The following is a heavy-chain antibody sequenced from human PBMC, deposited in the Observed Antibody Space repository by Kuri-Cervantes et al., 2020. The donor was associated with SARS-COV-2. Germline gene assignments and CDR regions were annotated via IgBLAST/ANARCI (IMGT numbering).Heavy chain of an antibody. D-gene: IGHD6-13*01. J-gene: IGHJ3*02. CDR2: IYWDDDK. Sequence: SGPTLVKPTQTLTLTCTFSGFSLSTSGVGVGWIRQPPGKALEWLALIYWDDDKRYSPSLRSRLTITKDTSKNQVILTMTNMDPVDTATYYCARIVGIAAAGHDAFDIWGQGTMVTVSS. CDR3: ARIVGIAAAGHDAFDI. CDR1: GFSLSTSGVG. V-gene: IGHV2-5*02.